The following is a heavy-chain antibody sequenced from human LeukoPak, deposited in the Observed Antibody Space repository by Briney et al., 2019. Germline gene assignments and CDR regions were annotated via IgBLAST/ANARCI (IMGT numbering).Heavy chain of an antibody. Sequence: ASVKVSCKASGYTFTNYAMNWVRQAPGQGLEWMGWTNTNTGNPTYAQGFTGRFVFSLDTSVSTAYLQISSLKAEDTAVYYCARDPNHYYDSSGYYGDYWGQGTLVTVSS. V-gene: IGHV7-4-1*02. J-gene: IGHJ4*02. CDR3: ARDPNHYYDSSGYYGDY. D-gene: IGHD3-22*01. CDR1: GYTFTNYA. CDR2: TNTNTGNP.